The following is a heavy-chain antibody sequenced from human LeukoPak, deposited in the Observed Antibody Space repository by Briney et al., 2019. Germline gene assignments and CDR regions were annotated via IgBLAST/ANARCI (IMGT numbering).Heavy chain of an antibody. CDR2: IYHSGST. V-gene: IGHV4-39*07. CDR1: GGSISSSSYY. J-gene: IGHJ4*02. CDR3: ARGMGTARRYYFDY. D-gene: IGHD6-6*01. Sequence: SETLSLTCTVSGGSISSSSYYWGWIRQPPGKGLEWIGSIYHSGSTYYNPSLKSRVTISVDTSKNQFSLKLSSVTAADTAVYYCARGMGTARRYYFDYWGQGTLVTVSS.